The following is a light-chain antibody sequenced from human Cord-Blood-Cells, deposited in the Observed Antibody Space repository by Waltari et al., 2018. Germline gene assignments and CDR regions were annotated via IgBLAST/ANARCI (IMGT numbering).Light chain of an antibody. J-gene: IGLJ2*01. CDR1: SSDVGRYNR. CDR2: EVN. V-gene: IGLV2-18*02. Sequence: QSALTQPPSVSGSPGQSVTIPCTGTSSDVGRYNRVSWYQQPPGTAPKLMIYEVNNRPSGVPVRFSGSKSGNTASLPISGLQAEDEADYYCSSYTSSSFVVFGGGTKLTVL. CDR3: SSYTSSSFVV.